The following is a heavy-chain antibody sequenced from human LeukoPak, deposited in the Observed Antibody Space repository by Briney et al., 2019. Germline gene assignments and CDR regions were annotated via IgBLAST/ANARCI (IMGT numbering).Heavy chain of an antibody. V-gene: IGHV3-21*01. Sequence: GGSLRLSCAASGFTFSSYSMNWVRQAPGKGLEWVSSISSSSSYIYYADSVKGRFTISRDNAKNSLYLQMNSLRAEDTAVYYCARVHRSPGIIRHFDFVFDYWGQGTLVTVSS. D-gene: IGHD3-9*01. J-gene: IGHJ4*02. CDR3: ARVHRSPGIIRHFDFVFDY. CDR1: GFTFSSYS. CDR2: ISSSSSYI.